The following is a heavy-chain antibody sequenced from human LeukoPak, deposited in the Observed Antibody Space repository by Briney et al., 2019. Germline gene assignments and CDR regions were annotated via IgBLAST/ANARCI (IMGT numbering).Heavy chain of an antibody. Sequence: PSETLSLTGAVSGGSISSGGYSWSWIRQPPGKGLEWIGYIYHSGSTYYNPSLKSRVTISVDRSKNQFSLKLSSVTAADTAVYYCARCWSYYYDSSGYCDYWGQGTLVTVSS. D-gene: IGHD3-22*01. J-gene: IGHJ4*02. CDR3: ARCWSYYYDSSGYCDY. CDR2: IYHSGST. CDR1: GGSISSGGYS. V-gene: IGHV4-30-2*01.